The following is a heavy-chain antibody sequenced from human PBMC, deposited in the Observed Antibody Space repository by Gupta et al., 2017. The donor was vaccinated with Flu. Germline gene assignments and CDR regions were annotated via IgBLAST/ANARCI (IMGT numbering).Heavy chain of an antibody. Sequence: QVQLLQWGAGLLKPSETLSLTCAVYNASLSGSYWSWIRQPPGKGPEWIGEIDHSGGTNYNPSLKSRVTMSVDTSKNQFSLNLYSVTAADTAIYYCTRLGGFTVGYNWFDPWGQGTLVTVSS. CDR2: IDHSGGT. J-gene: IGHJ5*02. CDR3: TRLGGFTVGYNWFDP. CDR1: NASLSGSY. D-gene: IGHD4-11*01. V-gene: IGHV4-34*01.